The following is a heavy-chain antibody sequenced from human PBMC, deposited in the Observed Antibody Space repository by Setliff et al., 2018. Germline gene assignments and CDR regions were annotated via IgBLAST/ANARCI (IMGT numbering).Heavy chain of an antibody. CDR2: ISYDGSNK. CDR3: ATLSKDLNY. CDR1: GFTFDVYD. Sequence: SLKISCAASGFTFDVYDLNWVRQAPGKGLEWVAVISYDGSNKYYADSVKGRFTISRDNSKNTLYLQMNSLTAEDTAMYYCATLSKDLNYWGQGTLVTVSS. J-gene: IGHJ4*02. D-gene: IGHD3-3*01. V-gene: IGHV3-30*03.